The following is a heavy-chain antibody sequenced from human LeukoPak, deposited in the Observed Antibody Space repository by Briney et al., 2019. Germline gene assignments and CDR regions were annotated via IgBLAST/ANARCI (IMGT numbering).Heavy chain of an antibody. CDR3: ARRYCSGGTCYSFDY. CDR1: GFSFNTNA. Sequence: GGSLRLSCVASGFSFNTNAMTWVRQAPGKGLEWVSTISVSGGGGKTYCADSVKGRFTISRDNSKNTLYLQMNSLRAEDTAVYYCARRYCSGGTCYSFDYWSQGTLVTVSS. D-gene: IGHD2-15*01. J-gene: IGHJ4*02. V-gene: IGHV3-23*01. CDR2: ISVSGGGGKT.